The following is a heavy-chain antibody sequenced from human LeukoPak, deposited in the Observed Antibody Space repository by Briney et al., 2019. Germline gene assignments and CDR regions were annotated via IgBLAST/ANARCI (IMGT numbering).Heavy chain of an antibody. Sequence: SETLSLTCTVSGGSISSYYWSWIRQPPGKGREWVGYIYYSGSTNYNPSLKSRVTISVDTSKNQFSLKLSSVTAADTAVYYCAREGGSSWYGIDNWGQGTLVTVSS. CDR2: IYYSGST. J-gene: IGHJ4*02. D-gene: IGHD6-13*01. CDR1: GGSISSYY. V-gene: IGHV4-59*01. CDR3: AREGGSSWYGIDN.